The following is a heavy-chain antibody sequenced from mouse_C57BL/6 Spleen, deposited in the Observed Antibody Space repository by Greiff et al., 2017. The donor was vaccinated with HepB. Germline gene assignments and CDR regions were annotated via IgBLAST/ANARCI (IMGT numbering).Heavy chain of an antibody. Sequence: QVQLKQPGTELVKPGASVKLSCKASGYTFTSYWMHWVKQRPGQGLEWIGNINPSNGGTNYNEKFKSKATLTVDKSSSTAYMQLSSLTSEDSAVYYCARGNWDKILFAYWGQGTLVTVSA. CDR1: GYTFTSYW. D-gene: IGHD4-1*01. CDR3: ARGNWDKILFAY. V-gene: IGHV1-53*01. CDR2: INPSNGGT. J-gene: IGHJ3*01.